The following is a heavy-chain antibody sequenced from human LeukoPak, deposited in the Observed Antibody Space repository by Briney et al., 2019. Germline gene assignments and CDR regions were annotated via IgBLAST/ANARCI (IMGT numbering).Heavy chain of an antibody. CDR3: AKHGAPQYCSSTSCYGYFDY. CDR1: GGSISTSYY. J-gene: IGHJ4*02. CDR2: IYYSGST. Sequence: PSQTLSLTCTVSGGSISTSYYWGWIRQPPGKGLEWIGSIYYSGSTYYNPSLKSRVTISVDTSKNQFSLKLSSVTAADTAVYYCAKHGAPQYCSSTSCYGYFDYWGQGTLVTVSS. V-gene: IGHV4-39*01. D-gene: IGHD2-2*01.